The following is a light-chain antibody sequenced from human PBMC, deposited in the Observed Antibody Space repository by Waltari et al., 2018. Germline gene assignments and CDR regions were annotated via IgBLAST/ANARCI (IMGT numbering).Light chain of an antibody. CDR2: EVS. V-gene: IGLV2-8*01. CDR3: SSYAGTDVV. J-gene: IGLJ2*01. Sequence: QSALTQPPSASGSPGQSVPISCTGTSSDVGGYNYVSWYQQHPGKAHKRMIYEVSKRPSGVPDRFSGSKSGNTASLTVSGLQAEDEADYYCSSYAGTDVVFGGGTKLTVL. CDR1: SSDVGGYNY.